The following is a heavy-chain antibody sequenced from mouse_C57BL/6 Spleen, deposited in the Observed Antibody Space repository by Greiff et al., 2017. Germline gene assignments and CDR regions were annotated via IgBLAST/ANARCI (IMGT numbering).Heavy chain of an antibody. CDR3: AREGEGH. D-gene: IGHD3-3*01. CDR2: IYPGDGDT. V-gene: IGHV1-82*01. Sequence: QVQLQQSGPELVKPGASVKISCKASGYAFSSSWMNWVKQRPGKGLEWIGRIYPGDGDTNYNGKFKGKATLTADKSSSTAYMQLSSLTSEDSAVYFCAREGEGHWGQGTSVTVSS. CDR1: GYAFSSSW. J-gene: IGHJ4*01.